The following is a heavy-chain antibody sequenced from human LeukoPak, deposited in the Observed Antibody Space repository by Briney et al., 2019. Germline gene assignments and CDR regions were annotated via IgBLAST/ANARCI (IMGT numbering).Heavy chain of an antibody. CDR3: AKDHQWLRYNWFDP. D-gene: IGHD5-12*01. J-gene: IGHJ5*02. CDR2: ISGSGGST. V-gene: IGHV3-23*01. CDR1: GFTFSSYG. Sequence: GGSLRLSCAASGFTFSSYGMSWVRQAPGKGLEWVSAISGSGGSTYYADSVKGRFTISRDNSKNTLYLQMNSLRAEDTAVYYCAKDHQWLRYNWFDPWGQGTLVTVSS.